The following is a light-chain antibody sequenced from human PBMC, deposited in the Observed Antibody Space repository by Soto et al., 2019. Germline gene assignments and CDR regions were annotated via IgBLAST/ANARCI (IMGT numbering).Light chain of an antibody. CDR1: SSNIGSNY. CDR3: AAWDDSLSGPD. J-gene: IGLJ1*01. V-gene: IGLV1-47*01. CDR2: RNN. Sequence: QAVVTQPPSASGTPGQRVTISCSGSSSNIGSNYVYWYQQLPGTAPKLLIYRNNQRPSGVPDRFSGYKSGTSASLAISGLRSEDEADYYCAAWDDSLSGPDFGTGTKLTVL.